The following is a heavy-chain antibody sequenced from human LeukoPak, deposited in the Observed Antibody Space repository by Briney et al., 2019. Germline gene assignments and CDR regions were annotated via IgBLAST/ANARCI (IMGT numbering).Heavy chain of an antibody. CDR1: GFTFSSYG. CDR3: ARDGLDWLHNYMDV. Sequence: PGGSLRLSCAASGFTFSSYGMHWVRQAPGKGLEWVAVIWYDGSNKYYADSVKGRFTISRDNSENTLYLQMNSLRAEDTAVYYCARDGLDWLHNYMDVWGKGTTVTVPS. D-gene: IGHD3-9*01. V-gene: IGHV3-33*01. CDR2: IWYDGSNK. J-gene: IGHJ6*03.